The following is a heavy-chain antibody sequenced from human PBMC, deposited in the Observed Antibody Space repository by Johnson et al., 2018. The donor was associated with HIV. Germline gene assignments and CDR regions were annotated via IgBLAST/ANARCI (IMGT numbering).Heavy chain of an antibody. Sequence: QVQLVESGGGVVQPGRSLRLSCADSGLTFSSYGMNWVRQAPGKGLEWVAVISSDESNKYYADSVKGRFTISRDNSKNTLYLQMNSLRAEDTAVYYCAKHPDAFDIWGQGTMVTVSS. V-gene: IGHV3-30*18. CDR2: ISSDESNK. J-gene: IGHJ3*02. CDR1: GLTFSSYG. CDR3: AKHPDAFDI.